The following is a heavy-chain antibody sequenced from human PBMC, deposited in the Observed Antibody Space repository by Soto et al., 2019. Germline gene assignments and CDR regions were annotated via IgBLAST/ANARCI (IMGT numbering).Heavy chain of an antibody. CDR3: ARSFGGAAAGPFDY. D-gene: IGHD6-13*01. J-gene: IGHJ4*02. CDR2: IYYSGST. CDR1: GGSISSGGYY. V-gene: IGHV4-31*03. Sequence: QVQLQESGPGLVKPSQTLSLTCTVSGGSISSGGYYWSWIRQHPGKGLEWIGYIYYSGSTYYNPSLTRRVTISVDTSKNPFSLKLSSVTAADTAVYYCARSFGGAAAGPFDYWGQGTLVTVSS.